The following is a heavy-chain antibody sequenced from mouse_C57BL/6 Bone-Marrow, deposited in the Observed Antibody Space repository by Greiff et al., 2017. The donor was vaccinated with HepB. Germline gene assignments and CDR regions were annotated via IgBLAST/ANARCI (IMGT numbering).Heavy chain of an antibody. CDR2: IWSGGST. Sequence: QVQLKESGPGLVQPSQSLSITCTVSGFSLTSYGVHWVRQSPGKGLEWLGVIWSGGSTDYNAAFISRLSISKDNSKSQVFFKMNSLQADDTAIYYCARNRVGSSYSAMDYWGQGTSVTVSS. CDR3: ARNRVGSSYSAMDY. V-gene: IGHV2-2*01. D-gene: IGHD1-1*01. CDR1: GFSLTSYG. J-gene: IGHJ4*01.